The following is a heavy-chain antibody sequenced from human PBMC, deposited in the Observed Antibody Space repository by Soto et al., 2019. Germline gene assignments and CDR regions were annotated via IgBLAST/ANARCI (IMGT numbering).Heavy chain of an antibody. D-gene: IGHD3-10*01. CDR1: GGSISSSSYY. Sequence: SETLSLTCTVSGGSISSSSYYWGWIRQPPGKGLEWIGSIYYSGSTYYNPSLKSRVTISVDTSKNQFSLKLSSVTAADTAVYYCASHSYGSGTDYYYYYGMDVWGKGTTVTVSS. CDR2: IYYSGST. CDR3: ASHSYGSGTDYYYYYGMDV. V-gene: IGHV4-39*01. J-gene: IGHJ6*04.